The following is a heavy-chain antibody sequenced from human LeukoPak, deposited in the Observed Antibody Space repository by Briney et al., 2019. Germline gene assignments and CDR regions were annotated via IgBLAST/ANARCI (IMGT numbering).Heavy chain of an antibody. Sequence: GGSLRLSCAASGFTFSSYAMSWVRQAPGKGLEWVSAISGSGGSTYYADSVKGRFTISRDNSKNTLYLQMNSLRAEDTAVYYCANDQPGRSGYRGGFGFDPWGQGTLVTVSS. D-gene: IGHD3-3*01. J-gene: IGHJ5*02. CDR2: ISGSGGST. CDR1: GFTFSSYA. V-gene: IGHV3-23*01. CDR3: ANDQPGRSGYRGGFGFDP.